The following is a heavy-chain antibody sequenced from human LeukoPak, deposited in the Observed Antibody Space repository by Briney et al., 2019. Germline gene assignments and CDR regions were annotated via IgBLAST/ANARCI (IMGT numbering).Heavy chain of an antibody. Sequence: GASVKVSCKASGGTFSSYAISWVRQAPGQGLEWMGGIIPRFGKTNYAKKFPGRLTITTDESTSTVYMELISLRSEDTAVYFCARAPYYDFWSGTAWDYWGQGTLVTVSS. CDR1: GGTFSSYA. D-gene: IGHD3-3*01. J-gene: IGHJ4*02. CDR2: IIPRFGKT. V-gene: IGHV1-69*05. CDR3: ARAPYYDFWSGTAWDY.